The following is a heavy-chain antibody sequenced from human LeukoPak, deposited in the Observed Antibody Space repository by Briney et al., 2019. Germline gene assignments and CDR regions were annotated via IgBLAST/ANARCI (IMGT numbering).Heavy chain of an antibody. CDR1: GYTLTELS. CDR3: ATVPNDYGGSFDY. D-gene: IGHD4-23*01. CDR2: FDPEDGET. J-gene: IGHJ4*02. V-gene: IGHV1-24*01. Sequence: ASVEVSCKVSGYTLTELSMHWVRQAPGKGLEWMGGFDPEDGETIYAQKFQGRVTMTEDTSTDTAYMELSSLRSEDTAVYYCATVPNDYGGSFDYWGQGTLVTVSS.